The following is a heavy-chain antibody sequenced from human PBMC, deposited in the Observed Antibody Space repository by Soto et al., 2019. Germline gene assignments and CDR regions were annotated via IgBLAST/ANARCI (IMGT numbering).Heavy chain of an antibody. Sequence: QVQLVQSGAEVKKPGASVKVSCKASGYTFSTYYMHWVRQAPGQGYEWMGIINPSGGSTTYAQKFQGRVTMTRDTSTTTVYMELSSLKSEDTAVYYCARYDYNGYYFDYWGQGTLVTFSS. D-gene: IGHD4-4*01. CDR1: GYTFSTYY. CDR2: INPSGGST. V-gene: IGHV1-46*01. CDR3: ARYDYNGYYFDY. J-gene: IGHJ4*02.